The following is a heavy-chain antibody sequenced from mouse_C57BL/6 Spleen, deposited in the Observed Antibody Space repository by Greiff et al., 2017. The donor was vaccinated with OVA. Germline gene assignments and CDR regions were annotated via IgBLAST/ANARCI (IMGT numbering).Heavy chain of an antibody. D-gene: IGHD2-5*01. CDR3: ARGNYSNYGAMDY. V-gene: IGHV5-4*01. Sequence: EVQGVESGGGLVKPGGSLKLSCAASGFTFSGYAMSWVRQTPEKRLEWVATISDGGSYTYYPDNVKGRFTISRDNAKNNLYLQMSHLKSEDTAMYYCARGNYSNYGAMDYWGQGTSVTVSS. CDR2: ISDGGSYT. J-gene: IGHJ4*01. CDR1: GFTFSGYA.